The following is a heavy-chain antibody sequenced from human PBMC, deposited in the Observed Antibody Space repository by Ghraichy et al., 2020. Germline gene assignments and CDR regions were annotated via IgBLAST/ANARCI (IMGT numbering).Heavy chain of an antibody. CDR3: ARDRETTFDY. Sequence: SETLPLTCTVSNDSMNNYYWSWIRQPPGKGLEWIGHIYYTGSSNYNPSLKSRVTISVDTPKNQFSLKLTSVTAADTAVYYCARDRETTFDYWGQGTRVTGS. V-gene: IGHV4-59*01. J-gene: IGHJ4*02. CDR2: IYYTGSS. CDR1: NDSMNNYY. D-gene: IGHD4-11*01.